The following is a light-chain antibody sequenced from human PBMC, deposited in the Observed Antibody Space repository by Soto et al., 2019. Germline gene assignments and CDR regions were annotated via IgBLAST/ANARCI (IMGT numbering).Light chain of an antibody. Sequence: DMQMTQSPSTLSASVGDRVTITCRASHYISNWLAWYQQKPGKAPKLLIYKASSLESGVPSRFSGSGSGTEFTLTISSLQPDDFATYYCQQYNSQRTFGQGTKVEIK. CDR1: HYISNW. V-gene: IGKV1-5*03. CDR2: KAS. J-gene: IGKJ1*01. CDR3: QQYNSQRT.